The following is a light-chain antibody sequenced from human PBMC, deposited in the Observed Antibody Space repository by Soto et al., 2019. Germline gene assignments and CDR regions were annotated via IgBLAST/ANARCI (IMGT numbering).Light chain of an antibody. Sequence: EIVMTQSPATLSVSPGERATLSCRASQSVSSYLAWYQQKPGQAPRLLIYGASTRATGIPARFSGSGSGTKFTLTISSLQSEDFAVYYCQQYNNWPFTFGHGTKVDIK. J-gene: IGKJ3*01. CDR1: QSVSSY. V-gene: IGKV3-15*01. CDR3: QQYNNWPFT. CDR2: GAS.